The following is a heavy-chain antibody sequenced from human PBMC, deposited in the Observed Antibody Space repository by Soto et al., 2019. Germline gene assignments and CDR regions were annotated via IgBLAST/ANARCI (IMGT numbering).Heavy chain of an antibody. V-gene: IGHV5-51*01. J-gene: IGHJ4*02. D-gene: IGHD2-2*01. CDR2: IYPGDSDT. CDR1: GFTFTSYW. Sequence: PGESLKISCKGSGFTFTSYWIAWVRQMPGKGLEWRGIIYPGDSDTSYSPSLQGQVTISADKSINTAYLHWSSLKASDTAIYYCAKHEGYCSTTTCSNFDYWGQGTLVTVSS. CDR3: AKHEGYCSTTTCSNFDY.